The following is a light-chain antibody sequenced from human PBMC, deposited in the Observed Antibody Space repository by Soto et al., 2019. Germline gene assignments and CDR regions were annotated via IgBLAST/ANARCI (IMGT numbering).Light chain of an antibody. CDR3: PPRSTTWK. Sequence: EIVLTQSPATLSLSPGERATLSCRASQSVSSYLAWYQQKPGQAPRLLIYDASNRATGIPARFSGSGSGTDWTLTISSLETEAFAVYYCPPRSTTWKFGQGTKVEIK. V-gene: IGKV3-11*01. CDR1: QSVSSY. CDR2: DAS. J-gene: IGKJ1*01.